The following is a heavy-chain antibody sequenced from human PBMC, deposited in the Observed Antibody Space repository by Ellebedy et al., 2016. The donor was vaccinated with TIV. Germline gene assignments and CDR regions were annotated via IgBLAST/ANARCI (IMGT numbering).Heavy chain of an antibody. CDR3: ARGVRPFDY. V-gene: IGHV4-59*01. D-gene: IGHD3-16*01. Sequence: SETLSLXXTVSGGSISSYYWSWIRQPPGKGLEWIGYIYYSGSTNYNPSLKSRVTISVDTSKNQFSLNLSSVTAADTAVYYCARGVRPFDYWGQGTLVTVSS. CDR1: GGSISSYY. CDR2: IYYSGST. J-gene: IGHJ4*02.